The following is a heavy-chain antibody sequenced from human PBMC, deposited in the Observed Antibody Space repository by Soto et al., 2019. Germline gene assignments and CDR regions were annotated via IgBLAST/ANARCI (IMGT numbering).Heavy chain of an antibody. CDR3: ARANWNQNYHFDY. Sequence: GGSLRLSCAASGFTFSSYAMSWVRQAPGKGLEWVSAISGSGGSTYYADSVKGRFTISRDNSKNTLYLQMNSLRAEDTAVFYCARANWNQNYHFDYWGQGTLVTVSS. J-gene: IGHJ4*02. CDR2: ISGSGGST. V-gene: IGHV3-23*01. D-gene: IGHD1-1*01. CDR1: GFTFSSYA.